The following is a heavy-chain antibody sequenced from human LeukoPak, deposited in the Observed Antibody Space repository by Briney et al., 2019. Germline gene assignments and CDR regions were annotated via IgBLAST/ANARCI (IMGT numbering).Heavy chain of an antibody. D-gene: IGHD5/OR15-5a*01. J-gene: IGHJ5*02. CDR2: IYYSGST. CDR1: GVSIRSSSYC. Sequence: LSPSSTIRGVSIRSSSYCWAWLQQTPGKGLEWIGSIYYSGSTYYNPSLKSRVTISVDTSKNQFSLKLSSVTAADTAVYYCAKDLRCLVPGHNWFDHWGQGTLVTVSS. V-gene: IGHV4-39*07. CDR3: AKDLRCLVPGHNWFDH.